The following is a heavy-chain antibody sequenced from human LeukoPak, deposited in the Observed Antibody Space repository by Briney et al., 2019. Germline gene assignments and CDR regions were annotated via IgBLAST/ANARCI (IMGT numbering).Heavy chain of an antibody. CDR3: ARYDSSGYYHHY. CDR1: GGSISSSSYY. J-gene: IGHJ4*02. V-gene: IGHV4-39*01. D-gene: IGHD3-22*01. CDR2: ICYSGST. Sequence: ETLSLTCTVSGGSISSSSYYWGWIRQPPGKGLEWIGSICYSGSTYYNPSLKSRVTISVDTSKNQFSLKLSSVTAADTAVYYCARYDSSGYYHHYWGQGTLVTVSS.